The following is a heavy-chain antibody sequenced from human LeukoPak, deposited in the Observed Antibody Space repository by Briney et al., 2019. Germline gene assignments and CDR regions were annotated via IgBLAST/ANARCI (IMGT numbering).Heavy chain of an antibody. V-gene: IGHV3-9*01. CDR2: ISWNSGSI. Sequence: GGSLRLSCAASGFTFDDYAMHWVRQAPGKGLEWVSGISWNSGSIGYADSVEGRFTISRDNAKNSLYLQMNSLRAEDTALYYCAKEGGSGAFDYWGQGTLVTVSS. D-gene: IGHD3-10*01. CDR3: AKEGGSGAFDY. CDR1: GFTFDDYA. J-gene: IGHJ4*02.